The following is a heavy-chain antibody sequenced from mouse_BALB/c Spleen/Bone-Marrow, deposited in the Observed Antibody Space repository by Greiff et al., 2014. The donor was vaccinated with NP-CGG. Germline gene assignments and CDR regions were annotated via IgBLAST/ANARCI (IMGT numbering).Heavy chain of an antibody. CDR2: INPANGNT. Sequence: EVQLQQSGAELVKPGASVKMSCTASGFNIKDAYMHWVRQRPEQGLEWIGRINPANGNTEYDPKFQGKATITADTSSKTAYLQLSSLTSEDTAGYSCVRSPGQVNFWGQGTLVTVSA. CDR1: GFNIKDAY. CDR3: VRSPGQVNF. V-gene: IGHV14-3*02. D-gene: IGHD3-3*01. J-gene: IGHJ3*01.